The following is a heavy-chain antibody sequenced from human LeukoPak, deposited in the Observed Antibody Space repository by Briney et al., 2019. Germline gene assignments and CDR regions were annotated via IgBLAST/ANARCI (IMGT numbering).Heavy chain of an antibody. CDR1: GGSISSGGYY. V-gene: IGHV4-31*03. Sequence: SQTLSLTCTVSGGSISSGGYYWSWIRQHPGKGLEWIGYIYYSGSTYYNPSLKSRVTISLDTSKNQFSLNLNSVTSADTAVYYCARAEPSRPFDYWGQGTLVTVSS. CDR2: IYYSGST. J-gene: IGHJ4*02. CDR3: ARAEPSRPFDY. D-gene: IGHD1-14*01.